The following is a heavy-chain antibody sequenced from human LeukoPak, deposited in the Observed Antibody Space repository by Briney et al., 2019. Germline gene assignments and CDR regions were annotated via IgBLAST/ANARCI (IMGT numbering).Heavy chain of an antibody. V-gene: IGHV4-38-2*02. J-gene: IGHJ5*02. CDR3: ARLWGEDLGA. CDR1: GYSISSGYY. Sequence: SETLSLTCTVSGYSISSGYYWGWIRQPPGKGLEWIGEINHSGSTNYNPSLKSRVTISVDTSKNQFSLKLSSVTAADTAVYYCARLWGEDLGAWGQGTLVTVSS. D-gene: IGHD1-26*01. CDR2: INHSGST.